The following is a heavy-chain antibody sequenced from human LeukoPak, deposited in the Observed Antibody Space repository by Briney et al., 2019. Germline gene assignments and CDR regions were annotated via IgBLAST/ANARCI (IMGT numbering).Heavy chain of an antibody. CDR2: INPSGGST. J-gene: IGHJ4*02. CDR3: ARAQSYYDFWSGSYYFGY. D-gene: IGHD3-3*01. Sequence: ASVKVSCKASGYTFTSYYMHWVRQAPGQGLEWMGIINPSGGSTSYAQKFQGRVTMTRDTSTSTVYMELSSLRSEDTAVYYCARAQSYYDFWSGSYYFGYWGQGTLVTVSS. V-gene: IGHV1-46*01. CDR1: GYTFTSYY.